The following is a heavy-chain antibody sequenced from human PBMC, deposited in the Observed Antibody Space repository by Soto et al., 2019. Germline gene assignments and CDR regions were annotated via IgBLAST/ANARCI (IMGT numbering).Heavy chain of an antibody. J-gene: IGHJ6*02. CDR1: GGTFSSYT. CDR2: IIPILGIA. D-gene: IGHD2-8*01. Sequence: PVKVSCKACGGTFSSYTISWVRQAPGQGLEWMGRIIPILGIANYAQKFQERVTITRDMSTSTAYMELSSLRSEDTAVYCCAAGDAIPYYYYYYGMDVWGQGTTVTVSS. V-gene: IGHV1-69*02. CDR3: AAGDAIPYYYYYYGMDV.